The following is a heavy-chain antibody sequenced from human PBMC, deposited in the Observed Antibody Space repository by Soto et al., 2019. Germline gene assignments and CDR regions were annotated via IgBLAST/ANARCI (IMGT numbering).Heavy chain of an antibody. J-gene: IGHJ4*02. D-gene: IGHD2-2*01. CDR2: IKSKTDGGTT. CDR3: WVVVLPATFPHCVY. V-gene: IGHV3-15*07. CDR1: GFTFSNAW. Sequence: EVQLVESGGGLVKPGGSLRLSCAAFGFTFSNAWMTWVRQAPGKWLEWAGRIKSKTDGGTTDYAAPVKGRLTNSRDDSNNTLYRQTTSLKTEDTAVYYCWVVVLPATFPHCVYWGQATPVTVSS.